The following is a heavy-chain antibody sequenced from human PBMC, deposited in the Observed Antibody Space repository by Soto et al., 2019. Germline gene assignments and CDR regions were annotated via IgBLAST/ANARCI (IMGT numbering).Heavy chain of an antibody. CDR2: INPSGGST. CDR1: GYSFTSYY. D-gene: IGHD5-12*01. J-gene: IGHJ5*02. Sequence: XSVKVSCKGSGYSFTSYYMHWVRQAPGQGLEWMGIINPSGGSTSYAQKFQGRVTMTRDTSTSTVYMELSSLRSEDTAVYYCARAKKESGWFDHWGQGTLVTVSS. CDR3: ARAKKESGWFDH. V-gene: IGHV1-46*01.